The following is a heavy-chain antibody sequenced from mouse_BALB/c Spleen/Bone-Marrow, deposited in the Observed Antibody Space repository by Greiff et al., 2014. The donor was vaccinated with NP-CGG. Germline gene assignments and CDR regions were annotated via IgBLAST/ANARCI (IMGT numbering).Heavy chain of an antibody. CDR1: GYSITSDYA. Sequence: VQLKESGPGLVKPSQSLSLTCTVTGYSITSDYAWNWIRQFPGNKLEWMGYISYSGSTSYNPSLKSRISITRDTSKNQSFLQLNSVTTEDTATYYCARRDWDAFAYWGQGTLVTVSA. J-gene: IGHJ3*01. CDR3: ARRDWDAFAY. CDR2: ISYSGST. V-gene: IGHV3-2*02. D-gene: IGHD4-1*01.